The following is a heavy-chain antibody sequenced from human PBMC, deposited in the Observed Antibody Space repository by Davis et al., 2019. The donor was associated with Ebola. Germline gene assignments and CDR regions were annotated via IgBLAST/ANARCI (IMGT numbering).Heavy chain of an antibody. D-gene: IGHD5-18*01. J-gene: IGHJ6*02. Sequence: MPSETLSLTCTVSGDSVSRYYWTWIRQPPGKGLEWIGSIYYSGSTYHNPSLKSRVSISVDTSKNQFSLKLSSVTAADTAVYYCARGHSYGSMVYGVDVWGQGTTVSVSS. V-gene: IGHV4-59*05. CDR1: GDSVSRYY. CDR2: IYYSGST. CDR3: ARGHSYGSMVYGVDV.